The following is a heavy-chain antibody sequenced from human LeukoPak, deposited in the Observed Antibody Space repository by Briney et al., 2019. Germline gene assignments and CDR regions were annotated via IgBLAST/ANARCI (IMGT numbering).Heavy chain of an antibody. V-gene: IGHV4-31*03. J-gene: IGHJ4*02. CDR2: IYYSGST. D-gene: IGHD1-26*01. CDR3: ARGSGSYDY. CDR1: GGSISSGGYY. Sequence: SETLSLTCTVSGGSISSGGYYWSWIRQHPGKGLEWIGYIYYSGSTYYNPSLKSRVTISVDTSKNQFSLTLNSVTASDTAVYHCARGSGSYDYWGQGTLVTVSS.